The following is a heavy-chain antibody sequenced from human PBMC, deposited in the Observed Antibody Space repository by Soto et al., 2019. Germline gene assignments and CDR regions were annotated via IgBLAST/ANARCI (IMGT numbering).Heavy chain of an antibody. CDR3: ARHKDQADWLDP. V-gene: IGHV4-39*01. CDR1: GGSISSETYN. Sequence: QLQLQESGPGLVKPSETLSLTCSVSGGSISSETYNWGWIRQPPGKGLEWIAIIDDGGRTFYNPSLRSRVTMSVDTSKNQFSLRLSSVTAADTAVYYCARHKDQADWLDPWGQGTLVTVSS. CDR2: IDDGGRT. J-gene: IGHJ5*02.